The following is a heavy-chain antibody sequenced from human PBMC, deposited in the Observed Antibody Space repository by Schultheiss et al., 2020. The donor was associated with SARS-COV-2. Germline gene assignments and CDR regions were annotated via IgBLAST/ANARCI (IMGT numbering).Heavy chain of an antibody. D-gene: IGHD3-22*01. J-gene: IGHJ4*02. CDR2: VYYSGST. V-gene: IGHV4-31*03. Sequence: SETLSLTCTVSGGSISSGGYYWSWIRQHPGKGLEWIGYVYYSGSTYYNPSLKSRVTISVDTSKNQFSLRLSSVTAADTAVYYCARDLPDYYDSSGQFDYWGQGTLVTVSS. CDR3: ARDLPDYYDSSGQFDY. CDR1: GGSISSGGYY.